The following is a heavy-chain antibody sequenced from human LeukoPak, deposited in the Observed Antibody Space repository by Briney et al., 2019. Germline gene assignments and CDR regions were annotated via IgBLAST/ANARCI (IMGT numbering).Heavy chain of an antibody. J-gene: IGHJ4*02. CDR3: ASASGY. V-gene: IGHV4-4*07. CDR1: GDSISSDY. CDR2: IYTTGST. Sequence: KPSETLSLTCSVSGDSISSDYWSWIRQLAGKGLEWIGRIYTTGSTNYNPSLKSRATMSVDMSKNQFSLKLSSVTAADTAVYYCASASGYWGQGTLVTVSS. D-gene: IGHD6-19*01.